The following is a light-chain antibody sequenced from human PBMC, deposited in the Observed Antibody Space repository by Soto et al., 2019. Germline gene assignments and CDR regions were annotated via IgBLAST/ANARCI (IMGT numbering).Light chain of an antibody. CDR1: SSDVGGYKY. CDR3: SSYSGSNKPV. J-gene: IGLJ1*01. V-gene: IGLV2-8*01. CDR2: EVS. Sequence: QSALTQPPSASGSPGQSVTISCTGTSSDVGGYKYVSWYQQHPGKAPKLMIYEVSKRPSGVPDRFSGSKSGNTASLTVSGLQPEDEADYYRSSYSGSNKPVFGTGTQLTVL.